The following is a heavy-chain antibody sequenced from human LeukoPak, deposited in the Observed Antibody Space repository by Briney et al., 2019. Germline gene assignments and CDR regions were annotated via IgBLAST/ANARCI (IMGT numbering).Heavy chain of an antibody. V-gene: IGHV4-34*01. CDR1: GGSFSGYY. CDR2: INHSGST. D-gene: IGHD6-19*01. J-gene: IGHJ4*02. Sequence: SETLSLTCAVYGGSFSGYYWSLIRQPPGKGLEWIGEINHSGSTNYNPSLKGRVTISVDTSKNQFSLKLSSVTAADTAVYYCARVVGSSGWPDYWGQGTLVTVSS. CDR3: ARVVGSSGWPDY.